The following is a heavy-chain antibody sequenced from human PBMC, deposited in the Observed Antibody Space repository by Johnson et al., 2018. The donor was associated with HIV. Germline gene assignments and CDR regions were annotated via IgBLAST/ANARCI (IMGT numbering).Heavy chain of an antibody. CDR3: ASGLGIVGATRSAFDI. Sequence: QMQLVESGGGVVQPGRSLRLSCAASGFTFSSYAMHWVRQAPGKGLEWVAVISYDGSNKYYADSVKGRFTISRDNSKNTLYLQMNSLRAEDTAVYYCASGLGIVGATRSAFDIWGQGTMVTVSS. V-gene: IGHV3-30-3*01. J-gene: IGHJ3*02. CDR1: GFTFSSYA. CDR2: ISYDGSNK. D-gene: IGHD1-26*01.